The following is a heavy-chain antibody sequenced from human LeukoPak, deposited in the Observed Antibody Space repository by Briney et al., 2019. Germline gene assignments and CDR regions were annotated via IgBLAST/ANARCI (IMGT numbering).Heavy chain of an antibody. V-gene: IGHV4-39*01. Sequence: SETLSLTCTVSGGSISSSTHYWGWIRQPPGKGLEWIGTIYYSGSTYYNPSLKSRVTISVDTSKNQFSLKLSSVTAADTAVHYCARHIVGGFGDSGWSDYWGQGTLVTVSS. CDR2: IYYSGST. D-gene: IGHD3-10*01. J-gene: IGHJ4*02. CDR1: GGSISSSTHY. CDR3: ARHIVGGFGDSGWSDY.